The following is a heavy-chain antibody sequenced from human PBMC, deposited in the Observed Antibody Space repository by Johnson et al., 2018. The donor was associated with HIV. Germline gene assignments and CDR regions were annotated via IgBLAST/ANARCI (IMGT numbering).Heavy chain of an antibody. CDR3: ARVVVVVATVRVGAFDI. V-gene: IGHV3-7*03. Sequence: MLLVESGGGLVQPGGSLRLSCAASGFTFNTYWMTWVRQPPGRGLECVANIKQDGTEKNYVDSVRGRFTISRDNAANSLYLQMNSLRAEDTALYYCARVVVVVATVRVGAFDIWGQGTMVTVSS. D-gene: IGHD2-15*01. CDR2: IKQDGTEK. CDR1: GFTFNTYW. J-gene: IGHJ3*02.